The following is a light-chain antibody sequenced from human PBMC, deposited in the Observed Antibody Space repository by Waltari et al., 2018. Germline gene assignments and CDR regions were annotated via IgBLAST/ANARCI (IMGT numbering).Light chain of an antibody. V-gene: IGKV1-5*03. CDR3: QQYNSYSLLT. CDR1: QSISNW. CDR2: KAS. Sequence: DIQITPSPPTLSAYVGDRGHIPCRASQSISNWLAWYQQKPGKAPKLLIYKASTLESGVPSRFSGSGSGTEFTLTISSLQPDDFATYYCQQYNSYSLLTFGGGTKVEIK. J-gene: IGKJ4*01.